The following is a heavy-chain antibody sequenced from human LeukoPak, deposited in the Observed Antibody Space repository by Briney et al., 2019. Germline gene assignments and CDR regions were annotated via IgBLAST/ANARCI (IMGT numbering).Heavy chain of an antibody. CDR3: AREMLAAVAAQS. V-gene: IGHV3-21*01. J-gene: IGHJ5*02. CDR2: ITSSSSYI. CDR1: GFTFSSYS. Sequence: KTGGSLRLSCSASGFTFSSYSMNWVRQAPGKGLEWVSSITSSSSYIYYADSGKGRFTISREHAKNSLYLQMNSLRAEDTAVYYCAREMLAAVAAQSWGQGTLVTVSS. D-gene: IGHD6-19*01.